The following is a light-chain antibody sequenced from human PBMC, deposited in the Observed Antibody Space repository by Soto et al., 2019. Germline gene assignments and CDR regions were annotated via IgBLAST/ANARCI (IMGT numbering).Light chain of an antibody. CDR3: RSYTSSSTLVV. J-gene: IGLJ1*01. V-gene: IGLV2-14*01. Sequence: QSVLTQPASVSGSPGQSITISCTGTSSDVGDYNYVAWYQQHPGKAPKLMIYDVSNRPSGVSNRFSGSKSGNTASLTISGLQAEDEADYYCRSYTSSSTLVVFGTGTKLTVL. CDR2: DVS. CDR1: SSDVGDYNY.